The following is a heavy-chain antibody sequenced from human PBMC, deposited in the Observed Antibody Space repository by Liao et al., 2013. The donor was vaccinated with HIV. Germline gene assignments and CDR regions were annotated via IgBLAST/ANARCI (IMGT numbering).Heavy chain of an antibody. CDR1: GDSVSSDY. CDR3: ARDGRYYSRSTGHYRVLILGSTDV. V-gene: IGHV4-59*02. D-gene: IGHD3-9*01. CDR2: IYKGVST. J-gene: IGHJ6*01. Sequence: QVQLQESGPGLVQPSETLSLTCTVSGDSVSSDYWSWIRQSPGTGLEWIGYIYKGVSTNYNPSFDSRVTISADTSKNQLSLKLASTTAADTAVYFCARDGRYYSRSTGHYRVLILGSTDV.